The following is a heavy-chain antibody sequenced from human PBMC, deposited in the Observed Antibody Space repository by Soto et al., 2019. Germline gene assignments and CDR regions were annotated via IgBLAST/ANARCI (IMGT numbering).Heavy chain of an antibody. CDR3: ARKKVVAATSRLNWFDP. D-gene: IGHD2-15*01. CDR1: GGSISSYY. CDR2: IYYSGST. Sequence: TLSLTCTVSGGSISSYYWSWIRQPPGKGLEWIGYIYYSGSTNYNPSLKSRVTISVDTSKNQFSLKLSSVTAADTAVYYCARKKVVAATSRLNWFDPWGQGTLVTVSS. J-gene: IGHJ5*02. V-gene: IGHV4-59*08.